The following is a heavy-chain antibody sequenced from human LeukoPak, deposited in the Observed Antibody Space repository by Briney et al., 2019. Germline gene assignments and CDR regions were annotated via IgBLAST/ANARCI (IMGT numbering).Heavy chain of an antibody. J-gene: IGHJ4*02. CDR1: GGSISSYY. CDR3: AARSHSYACDY. D-gene: IGHD5-18*01. CDR2: IYYSGST. Sequence: SETLSLTCTVSGGSISSYYWSWIRQPPGKGLEWIGYIYYSGSTNYHPSLKSRVTISVDTSKNQFSLKLSSVTAADTAVYYCAARSHSYACDYWGEGTLVTVSS. V-gene: IGHV4-59*01.